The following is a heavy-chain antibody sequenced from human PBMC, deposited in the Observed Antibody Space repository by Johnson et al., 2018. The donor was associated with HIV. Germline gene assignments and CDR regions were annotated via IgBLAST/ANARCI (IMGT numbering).Heavy chain of an antibody. CDR3: ARGEAADGAFDI. Sequence: QVQLVESGGGLVQPGGSLRLSCAASGFTFSSYAMHWVRQAPGKGLEWVAVISYDGSNKYYADSVKGRFTISRDNAKNSLYLQMNSLRVEDTALYYCARGEAADGAFDIWGQGTMVTVSS. V-gene: IGHV3-30*04. CDR1: GFTFSSYA. D-gene: IGHD6-13*01. J-gene: IGHJ3*02. CDR2: ISYDGSNK.